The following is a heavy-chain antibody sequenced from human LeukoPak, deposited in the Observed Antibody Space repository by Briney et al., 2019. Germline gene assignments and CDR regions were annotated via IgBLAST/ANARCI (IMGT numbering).Heavy chain of an antibody. CDR2: IYYSGST. V-gene: IGHV4-30-4*08. D-gene: IGHD2-2*01. Sequence: SPSQTLSLTCTVSGGSISSGDYYWSWIRQPPGKGLERIGYIYYSGSTYYNPSLKSRITISVDTSKNQFSLKLSSVTAADTAVYYCAKGEGIVVVPAAMKFDPWGQGTLVTVSS. CDR3: AKGEGIVVVPAAMKFDP. J-gene: IGHJ5*02. CDR1: GGSISSGDYY.